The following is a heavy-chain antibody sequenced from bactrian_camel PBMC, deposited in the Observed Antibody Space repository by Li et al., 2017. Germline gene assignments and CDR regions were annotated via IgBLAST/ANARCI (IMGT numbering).Heavy chain of an antibody. CDR1: GVHRGC. CDR2: IGYYGGN. CDR3: AMHRYGAAWSLETVNY. D-gene: IGHD8*01. V-gene: IGHV3S53*01. J-gene: IGHJ4*01. Sequence: HVQLVESGGGSVQAGGSLNLSCEASGVHRGCMAWFRQTSGKEREAVAVIGYYGGNNYADPVKGRFTISRDNAKNTVYLQMDSLKPGDTAMYYCAMHRYGAAWSLETVNYWGQGTQVTVS.